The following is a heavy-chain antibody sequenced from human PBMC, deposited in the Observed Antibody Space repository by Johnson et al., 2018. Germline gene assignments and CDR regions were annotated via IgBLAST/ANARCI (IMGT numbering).Heavy chain of an antibody. CDR1: GFTFSSYA. V-gene: IGHV3-23*01. Sequence: EVQLLETGGGLVKPGGSXRLSCAASGFTFSSYAMSWVRQAPGKGLEWVSAISGSGGSTYYADSVKGRFTISRDNSKNTLYLQMNSLGAEDTAVYYCAADRPGNYYYYGMDVWGQGTTVTVSS. CDR2: ISGSGGST. J-gene: IGHJ6*02. CDR3: AADRPGNYYYYGMDV.